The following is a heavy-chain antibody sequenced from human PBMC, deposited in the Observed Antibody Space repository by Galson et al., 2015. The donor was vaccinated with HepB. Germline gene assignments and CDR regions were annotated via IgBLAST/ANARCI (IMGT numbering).Heavy chain of an antibody. CDR1: GFTFSNAW. CDR2: IKSKTDGGTT. Sequence: SLRLSCAASGFTFSNAWMSWVRQAPGKGLEWVGRIKSKTDGGTTDYAAPVKGRFTISRDDSKNTLYLQMNSLKTEDTAVYYCSGTDSSGYYADAFDIWGQGTMVTVSS. D-gene: IGHD3-22*01. J-gene: IGHJ3*02. CDR3: SGTDSSGYYADAFDI. V-gene: IGHV3-15*01.